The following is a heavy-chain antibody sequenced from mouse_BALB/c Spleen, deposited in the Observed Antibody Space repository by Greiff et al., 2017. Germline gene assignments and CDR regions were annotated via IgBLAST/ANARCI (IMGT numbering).Heavy chain of an antibody. D-gene: IGHD2-14*01. CDR3: ARRDRYDGYFDV. CDR2: INPSSGYT. J-gene: IGHJ1*01. V-gene: IGHV1-4*02. CDR1: GYTFTSYT. Sequence: VQLQQSAAELARPGASVKMSCKASGYTFTSYTMHWVKQRPGQGLEWIGYINPSSGYTEYNQKFKDKTTLTADKSSSTAYMQLSSLTSEDSAVYYCARRDRYDGYFDVWGAGTTVTVSS.